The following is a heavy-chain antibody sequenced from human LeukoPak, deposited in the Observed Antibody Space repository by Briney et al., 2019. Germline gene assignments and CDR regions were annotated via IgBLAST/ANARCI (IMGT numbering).Heavy chain of an antibody. CDR2: IRYDGSNK. D-gene: IGHD3-10*01. CDR1: GFTFSSYG. V-gene: IGHV3-30*02. Sequence: GGSLRLSCAASGFTFSSYGMHCVRQAPGKGLEWVAFIRYDGSNKYYADSVKGRFTISRDNSKNTLYLQMNSLRAEDTAVYYCAKVEVSVVRGVIDFDYWGQGTLVTASS. J-gene: IGHJ4*02. CDR3: AKVEVSVVRGVIDFDY.